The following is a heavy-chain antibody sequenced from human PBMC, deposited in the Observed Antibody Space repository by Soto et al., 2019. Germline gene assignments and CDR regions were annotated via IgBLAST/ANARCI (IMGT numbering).Heavy chain of an antibody. D-gene: IGHD3-10*01. CDR1: GFTFSSYG. V-gene: IGHV3-30*18. Sequence: QVQLVESGGGVVQPGRSLRLSCAASGFTFSSYGMHWVRQAPGKGLEWVAVISYDGSNKYYADSVKGRFTISRDNSKNTLYLQMNSLRAEDTAVYYCVKGPGGALYYFDYWGQGTLVTVSS. J-gene: IGHJ4*02. CDR2: ISYDGSNK. CDR3: VKGPGGALYYFDY.